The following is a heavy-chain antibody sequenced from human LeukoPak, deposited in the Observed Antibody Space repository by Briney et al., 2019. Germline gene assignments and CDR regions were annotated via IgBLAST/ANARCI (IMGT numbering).Heavy chain of an antibody. J-gene: IGHJ4*02. CDR3: AREEMATIH. D-gene: IGHD5-24*01. CDR2: IYYSGST. CDR1: GGSISSSSYY. V-gene: IGHV4-39*07. Sequence: SETLSLTCTVSGGSISSSSYYWGWIRQPPGKGLEWIGSIYYSGSTYYNPSLKSRVTISVDTSKNQFSLKLSSVTAADTAVYYCAREEMATIHWGQGTLVTVSS.